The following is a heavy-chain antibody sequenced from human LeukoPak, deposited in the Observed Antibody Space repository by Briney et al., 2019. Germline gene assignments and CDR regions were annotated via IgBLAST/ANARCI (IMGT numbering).Heavy chain of an antibody. J-gene: IGHJ4*02. D-gene: IGHD3-10*01. CDR1: GLTFGSYA. V-gene: IGHV3-23*01. CDR2: ISSSAIGT. CDR3: AKDRGLWFGELLREEGYFDY. Sequence: GGSLRLSCAASGLTFGSYAMSWVRQAPGQGLEWVSAISSSAIGTYYADSVKGRFTISRDNSKNTLYLQRNSLRAEDTAVYYCAKDRGLWFGELLREEGYFDYWGQGTLVTVSS.